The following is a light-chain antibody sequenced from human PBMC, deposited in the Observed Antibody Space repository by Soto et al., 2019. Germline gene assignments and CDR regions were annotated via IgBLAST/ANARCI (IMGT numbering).Light chain of an antibody. V-gene: IGKV3-15*01. CDR3: QQYNNLPWWT. Sequence: EIVMTQSPATLSVSPGERATLSCRASQSVSSNLAWYQQKPGQAPRLLIYVASTRATGIPARFSGSVSGTEFTLTISSLQSEDCAVYYCQQYNNLPWWTFGQGTKVEIK. J-gene: IGKJ1*01. CDR1: QSVSSN. CDR2: VAS.